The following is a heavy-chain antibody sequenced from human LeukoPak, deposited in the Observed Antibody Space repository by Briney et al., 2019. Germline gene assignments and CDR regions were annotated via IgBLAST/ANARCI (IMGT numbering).Heavy chain of an antibody. Sequence: GRSLRLSCAASGFTFSSYAMHWVRQAPGKGLEWVAVISYDGSNKYYADSVKGRFTISRDNSKNTLYLQMNSLRAEDTAVYYCARGTPNCSGGSCYSDWGQGTLVTVSS. CDR1: GFTFSSYA. J-gene: IGHJ4*02. CDR2: ISYDGSNK. D-gene: IGHD2-15*01. CDR3: ARGTPNCSGGSCYSD. V-gene: IGHV3-30*14.